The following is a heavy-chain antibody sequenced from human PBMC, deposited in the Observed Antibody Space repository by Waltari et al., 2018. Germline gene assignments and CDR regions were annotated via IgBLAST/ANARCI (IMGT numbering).Heavy chain of an antibody. D-gene: IGHD3-10*01. Sequence: QVQLVQSGAEVKKPGASVKVSCKASGYTFTSYDINWVRPATGQGLEWMGWMNPNSGNPGYAQKFQGRVTMTRNTSISTAYMELSSLRSEDTAVYYCARGNTMARFEVWFDPWGQGTLVTVSS. CDR1: GYTFTSYD. CDR2: MNPNSGNP. CDR3: ARGNTMARFEVWFDP. V-gene: IGHV1-8*01. J-gene: IGHJ5*02.